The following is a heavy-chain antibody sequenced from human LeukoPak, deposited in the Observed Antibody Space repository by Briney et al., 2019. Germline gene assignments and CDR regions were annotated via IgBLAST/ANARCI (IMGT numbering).Heavy chain of an antibody. V-gene: IGHV4-34*01. Sequence: SETLSLTCGVYGGSFSGYHWSWIRLRPGKGLEWIGDINHSGSTHYNPSLKSRVTISVDTSNNQFSLKLHSVTAADTAVYYCATGSPSSSLWFDPWGQGTLVTVSS. J-gene: IGHJ5*02. D-gene: IGHD6-6*01. CDR2: INHSGST. CDR3: ATGSPSSSLWFDP. CDR1: GGSFSGYH.